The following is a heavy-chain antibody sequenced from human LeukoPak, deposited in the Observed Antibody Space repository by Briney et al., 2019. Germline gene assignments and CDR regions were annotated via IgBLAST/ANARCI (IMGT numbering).Heavy chain of an antibody. J-gene: IGHJ6*03. CDR1: GFSFSGSS. CDR2: ISGSSSHI. D-gene: IGHD3-10*01. Sequence: PGGSLRLSCEASGFSFSGSSMNWVRQAPGKGLEWVSLISGSSSHIFYADSVKGRFTISRDNAKNSLYLQMNSLRGKDTAVYYCAGPPPRGVADYYYYQMDVWGKGTTVTVSS. CDR3: AGPPPRGVADYYYYQMDV. V-gene: IGHV3-21*01.